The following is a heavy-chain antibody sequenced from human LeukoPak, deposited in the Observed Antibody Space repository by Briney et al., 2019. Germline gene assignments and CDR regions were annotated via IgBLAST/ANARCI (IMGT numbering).Heavy chain of an antibody. CDR1: GFTFDDYA. CDR3: AKDGGDCSGGSCYHYWYFDL. Sequence: PGGSLRLSCAASGFTFDDYAMHWVRQAPGKGLEWVSLISWDGGSTYYADSVKGRFTISRDNSKNSLYLQMNSLRAEDTALYYCAKDGGDCSGGSCYHYWYFDLWGRGTLVTVSS. J-gene: IGHJ2*01. D-gene: IGHD2-15*01. V-gene: IGHV3-43D*03. CDR2: ISWDGGST.